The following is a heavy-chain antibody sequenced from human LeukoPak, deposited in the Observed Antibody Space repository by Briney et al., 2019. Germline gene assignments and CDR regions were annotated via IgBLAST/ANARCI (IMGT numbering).Heavy chain of an antibody. CDR2: ISVASIT. CDR3: ADYGVSGVRNNFY. J-gene: IGHJ4*02. CDR1: GLAFSSDA. D-gene: IGHD3-3*01. V-gene: IGHV3-23*01. Sequence: GGSLRLSCAASGLAFSSDAMSWVRQPPGKGLEWVSTISVASITFYADSVKGRFTISRDNSRNTVYLQMTSLRADDTAVYYCADYGVSGVRNNFYWGLGTLVTASS.